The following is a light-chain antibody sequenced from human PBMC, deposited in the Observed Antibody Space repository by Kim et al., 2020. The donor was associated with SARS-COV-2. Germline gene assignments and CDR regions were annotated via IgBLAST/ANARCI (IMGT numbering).Light chain of an antibody. CDR2: EGS. CDR1: SSDVGSYNL. J-gene: IGLJ3*02. CDR3: CSYAGSRV. V-gene: IGLV2-23*01. Sequence: QSALTQPASVSGSPGQSITISCTATSSDVGSYNLVSWYQQHPGKAPKLMIYEGSKRPSGVSNRFSGSKSGNTASLTISGLQAEDEADYYCCSYAGSRVFGGGTQLTVL.